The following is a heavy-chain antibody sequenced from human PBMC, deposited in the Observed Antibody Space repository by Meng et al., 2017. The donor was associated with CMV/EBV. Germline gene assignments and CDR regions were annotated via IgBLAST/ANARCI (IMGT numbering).Heavy chain of an antibody. CDR1: GGTFSNYT. CDR3: ARPKFQYSSSSGVGRRYYGMDV. J-gene: IGHJ6*02. Sequence: SSVNVSCKASGGTFSNYTISWVRQAPGQGLEWMGRIIPILGIANYAQKFQGRVTITADKSTSTAYMELSSLRSEDTAVYSCARPKFQYSSSSGVGRRYYGMDVWGQGTTVTVSS. V-gene: IGHV1-69*02. D-gene: IGHD6-6*01. CDR2: IIPILGIA.